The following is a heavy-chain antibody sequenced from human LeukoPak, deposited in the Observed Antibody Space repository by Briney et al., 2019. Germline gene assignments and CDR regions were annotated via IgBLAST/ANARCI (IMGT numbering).Heavy chain of an antibody. CDR1: GYTFTGYY. J-gene: IGHJ4*02. CDR3: ARVEVSNPQLSPIDY. Sequence: GASVKVSCKVSGYTFTGYYMHWVRLAPGQGPEWMGWINPNSGGTNYARKFQGRVTMTRDTSISTAYMELNRLRSDDTAVYYCARVEVSNPQLSPIDYWGQGTLVTVSS. CDR2: INPNSGGT. V-gene: IGHV1-2*02.